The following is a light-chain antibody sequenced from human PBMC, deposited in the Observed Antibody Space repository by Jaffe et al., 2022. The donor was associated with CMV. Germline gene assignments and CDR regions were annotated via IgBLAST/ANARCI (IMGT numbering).Light chain of an antibody. CDR2: GEN. J-gene: IGLJ2*01. CDR1: SLRSYY. CDR3: NSRDSSGDHLV. Sequence: SSELTQDPAVSVALGQTVRITCQGDSLRSYYTSWYQQKPGQAPVLVIYGENNRPSGIPDRFSGSSSGNTASLTITGAQAEDDADYYCNSRDSSGDHLVFGGGTKLTVL. V-gene: IGLV3-19*01.